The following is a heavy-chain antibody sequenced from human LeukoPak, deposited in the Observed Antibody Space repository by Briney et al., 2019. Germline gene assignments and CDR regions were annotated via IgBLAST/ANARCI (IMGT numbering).Heavy chain of an antibody. Sequence: GGSLRLSCAASGFTVSSNYMSWVRQAPGKGLEWVSVIYSGGSTYYADSVKGRFTISSDNSKNTLYLQMNSLRAEDTAVYYCAGEGGAYGDYLIGYWGQGTLVTVSS. V-gene: IGHV3-66*02. CDR1: GFTVSSNY. D-gene: IGHD4-17*01. CDR3: AGEGGAYGDYLIGY. CDR2: IYSGGST. J-gene: IGHJ4*02.